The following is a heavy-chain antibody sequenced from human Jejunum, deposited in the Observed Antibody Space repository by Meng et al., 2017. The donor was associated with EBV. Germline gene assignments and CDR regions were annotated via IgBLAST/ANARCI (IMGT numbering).Heavy chain of an antibody. CDR3: ARGGPDFGDYVPFDY. CDR2: IYHIGST. V-gene: IGHV4-30-2*01. D-gene: IGHD4-17*01. Sequence: QLQLQESGSGLVKPSQTLSLTCAVSGDSITRGAYLWSWIRQPPGKGLEWIGNIYHIGSTYYNPSLKSRVTISVDRSKNQFSLKLTSVTAADTAVYYCARGGPDFGDYVPFDYWSQGTLVTVSS. CDR1: GDSITRGAYL. J-gene: IGHJ4*02.